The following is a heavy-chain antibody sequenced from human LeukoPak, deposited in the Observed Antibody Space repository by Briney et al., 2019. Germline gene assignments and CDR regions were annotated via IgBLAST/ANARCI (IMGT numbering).Heavy chain of an antibody. CDR3: ARDFTGGDPVPIDY. V-gene: IGHV3-11*04. CDR1: GFTFSDYY. J-gene: IGHJ4*02. CDR2: ISSSSSTI. D-gene: IGHD2-21*02. Sequence: PGGSLRLSCAASGFTFSDYYMSWIRQAPGKGLEWVSYISSSSSTIYYADSVKGRFTISRDNAKNSLYLQMNSLRAEDTAVYYCARDFTGGDPVPIDYWGQGTLVTVSS.